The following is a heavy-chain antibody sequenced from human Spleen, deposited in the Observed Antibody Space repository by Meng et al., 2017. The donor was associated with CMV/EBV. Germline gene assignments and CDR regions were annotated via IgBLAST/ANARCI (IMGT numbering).Heavy chain of an antibody. Sequence: GGSLRLSCAASGFTFSSYTVNWVRQAPGKGLEWLSSVSGLGTIIYYTDSVKGRFTISRDNAKNSVHLQMNSLRAEDTAVYYCARDFQNSDYWGQGTVVTVSS. J-gene: IGHJ4*02. D-gene: IGHD4-23*01. CDR3: ARDFQNSDY. CDR2: VSGLGTII. CDR1: GFTFSSYT. V-gene: IGHV3-21*01.